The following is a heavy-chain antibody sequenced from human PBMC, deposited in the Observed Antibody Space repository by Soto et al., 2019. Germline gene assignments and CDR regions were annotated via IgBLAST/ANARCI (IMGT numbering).Heavy chain of an antibody. Sequence: QVQLQESGPGLVKPSQTLSLTCTVSGGSISSGGYYWSWIRQHPGKGLEWIGYIYYSGSTYYNPSLKSRVTISVDTSKNQFYLKLSSVPAADTAVYYCARGRTSSPTPGDYWGQGTLVTVSS. CDR1: GGSISSGGYY. D-gene: IGHD2-2*01. J-gene: IGHJ4*02. CDR3: ARGRTSSPTPGDY. V-gene: IGHV4-31*03. CDR2: IYYSGST.